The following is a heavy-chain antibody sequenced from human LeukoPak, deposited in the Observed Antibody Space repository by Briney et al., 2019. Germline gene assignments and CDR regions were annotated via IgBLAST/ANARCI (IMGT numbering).Heavy chain of an antibody. J-gene: IGHJ4*02. V-gene: IGHV4-59*08. Sequence: PSETLPLTCTVSGGSISSYYWSWIRQPPGKGLEWIGYIYYSGSTNYNPSLTSRGTIPVDTSKNQFSLKLSSVTAADTAVYYCARHPGWYGVVVSAASVFDYWGQGTLVTVSS. CDR1: GGSISSYY. CDR2: IYYSGST. D-gene: IGHD2-2*01. CDR3: ARHPGWYGVVVSAASVFDY.